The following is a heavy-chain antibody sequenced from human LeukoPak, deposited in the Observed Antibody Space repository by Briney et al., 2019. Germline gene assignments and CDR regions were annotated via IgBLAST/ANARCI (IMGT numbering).Heavy chain of an antibody. J-gene: IGHJ5*02. CDR1: GFSFSDDY. D-gene: IGHD4/OR15-4a*01. CDR2: TRNKANSYTT. Sequence: GGSLRLSCAASGFSFSDDYMDWVRQAPGKGLEWVGRTRNKANSYTTEYAASVKGRFTISRDDSKNSLYLHMNSLKTEDTAVYYCTRGTSANYMGSWGQGTLVTVSS. CDR3: TRGTSANYMGS. V-gene: IGHV3-72*01.